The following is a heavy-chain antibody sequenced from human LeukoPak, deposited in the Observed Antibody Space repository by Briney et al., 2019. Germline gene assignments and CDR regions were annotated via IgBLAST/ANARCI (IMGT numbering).Heavy chain of an antibody. CDR1: GYSFTSYW. J-gene: IGHJ3*02. CDR3: ARRVVAATDAFDI. V-gene: IGHV5-51*01. D-gene: IGHD2-15*01. Sequence: GESLKISCKGSGYSFTSYWIGWVRQMPGKGLEWMGIIYPGDSDTRYSPSFQGQATISADKSISTAYLQWSSLKASDTAMYYCARRVVAATDAFDIWGQGTMVTVSS. CDR2: IYPGDSDT.